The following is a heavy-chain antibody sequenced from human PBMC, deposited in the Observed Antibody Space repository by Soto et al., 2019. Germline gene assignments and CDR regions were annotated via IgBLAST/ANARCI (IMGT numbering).Heavy chain of an antibody. V-gene: IGHV3-21*01. CDR3: ARGAAAGPLNWFDP. Sequence: PGGSLRLSCAASGFTFSSYSMNRVRQAPGKGLEWVSSISSSSSYIYYADSVKGRFTISRDNAKNSLYLQMNSLRAEDTAVYYCARGAAAGPLNWFDPWGQGTLVTVSS. D-gene: IGHD6-13*01. CDR2: ISSSSSYI. CDR1: GFTFSSYS. J-gene: IGHJ5*02.